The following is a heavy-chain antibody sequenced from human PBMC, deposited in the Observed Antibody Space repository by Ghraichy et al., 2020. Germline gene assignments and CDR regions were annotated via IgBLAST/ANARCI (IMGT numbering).Heavy chain of an antibody. V-gene: IGHV4-39*07. CDR3: ARDQGGGSSDF. D-gene: IGHD1-26*01. CDR2: IYYSGST. Sequence: ETLSLTCTVSGGSTSNYYWGWIRQPPGKGLEWIGSIYYSGSTYYSPSLKSRVTISINTSKNQFSLKLSSVTAADTALYYCARDQGGGSSDFWGLGTLVTVAS. J-gene: IGHJ4*02. CDR1: GGSTSNYY.